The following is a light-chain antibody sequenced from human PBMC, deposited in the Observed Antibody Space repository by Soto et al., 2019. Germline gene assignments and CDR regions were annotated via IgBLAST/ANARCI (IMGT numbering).Light chain of an antibody. J-gene: IGLJ3*02. CDR3: NSYRTTSAPYWV. CDR2: EVS. V-gene: IGLV2-14*01. Sequence: QSALTQPASVSGSPGQSITISCTGTSSDVGGYNYVSWYQQHPGKAPKLIIYEVSNRPSGVSDRFSGSKSGNTASLTISGLQAEDEADYYCNSYRTTSAPYWVFGGGTKLTVL. CDR1: SSDVGGYNY.